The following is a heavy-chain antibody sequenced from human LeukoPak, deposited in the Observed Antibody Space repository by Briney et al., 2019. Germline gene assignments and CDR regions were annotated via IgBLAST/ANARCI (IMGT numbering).Heavy chain of an antibody. D-gene: IGHD3-16*01. CDR3: AREYFSGGSRCYFDL. J-gene: IGHJ2*01. Sequence: PSETLSLTCAVYGGSFSGYYWSWIRQPPGKGLEWIGEINHSGSTNYNPSLKSRVTISVDTSKNQFSLKLSSVTAADTAVYYCAREYFSGGSRCYFDLWGRGTLVTVSS. CDR1: GGSFSGYY. V-gene: IGHV4-34*01. CDR2: INHSGST.